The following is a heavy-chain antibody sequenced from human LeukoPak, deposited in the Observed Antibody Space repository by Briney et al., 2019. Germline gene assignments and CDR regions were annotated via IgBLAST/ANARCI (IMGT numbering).Heavy chain of an antibody. CDR3: ARGGDYTYGTGEY. CDR2: IYPADSDT. CDR1: GYSFTSYW. D-gene: IGHD3-16*01. Sequence: GKSLKISCQGSGYSFTSYWIGWVRQMPGKGLEWMGIIYPADSDTRHSPSFQGHVTISADKSISTACLQWDSLKASDTAMYYCARGGDYTYGTGEYWGQGTLVTVSA. V-gene: IGHV5-51*01. J-gene: IGHJ1*01.